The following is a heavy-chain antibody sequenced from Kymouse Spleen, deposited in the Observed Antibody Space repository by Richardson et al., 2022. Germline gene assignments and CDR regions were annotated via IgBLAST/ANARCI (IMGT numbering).Heavy chain of an antibody. CDR2: ISYDGSNK. CDR1: GFTFSSYG. V-gene: IGHV3-30*18. CDR3: AKDHPYYDILTGYYNPFYYYYGMDV. J-gene: IGHJ6*02. D-gene: IGHD3-9*01. Sequence: QVQLVESGGGVVQPGRSLRLSCAASGFTFSSYGMHWVRQAPGKGLEWVAVISYDGSNKYYADSVKGRFTISRDNSKNTLYLQMNSLRAEDTAVYYCAKDHPYYDILTGYYNPFYYYYGMDVWGQGTTVTVSS.